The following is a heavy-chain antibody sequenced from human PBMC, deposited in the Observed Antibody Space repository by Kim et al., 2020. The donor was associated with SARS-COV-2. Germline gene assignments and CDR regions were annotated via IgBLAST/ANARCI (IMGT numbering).Heavy chain of an antibody. CDR2: ISSSSSYT. Sequence: GGSLRLSCAASGFTFSDYYMSWIRQAPGKGLEWVSYISSSSSYTNYADSVKGRFTISRDNAKNSLYLQMNSLRAEDTAVYYCAREPLRGWELQRYYFDYWGQGALVTVSS. CDR1: GFTFSDYY. V-gene: IGHV3-11*05. J-gene: IGHJ4*02. D-gene: IGHD1-26*01. CDR3: AREPLRGWELQRYYFDY.